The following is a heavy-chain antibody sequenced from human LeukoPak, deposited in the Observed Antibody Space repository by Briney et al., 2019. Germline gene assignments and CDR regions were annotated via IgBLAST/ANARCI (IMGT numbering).Heavy chain of an antibody. CDR2: ISSSSSTI. Sequence: GGSLRLSCAASGFTFSSYGMHWVRQAPGKGLEWVSYISSSSSTIYYADSVKGRFTISRDNAKNSLYLQMNSLRAEDTAVYYCARDSMVRGVIPVDYWGQGTLVTVSS. D-gene: IGHD3-10*01. J-gene: IGHJ4*02. CDR3: ARDSMVRGVIPVDY. V-gene: IGHV3-48*01. CDR1: GFTFSSYG.